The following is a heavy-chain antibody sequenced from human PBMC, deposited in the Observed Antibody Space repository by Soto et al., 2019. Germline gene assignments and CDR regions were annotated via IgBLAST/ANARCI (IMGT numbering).Heavy chain of an antibody. CDR1: GGTFSSYA. V-gene: IGHV1-69*06. CDR2: IIPIFGTA. D-gene: IGHD2-2*02. CDR3: AGGGYCSSTSCYTGGGPAWFDP. Sequence: SVKVSCKASGGTFSSYAISWVRQAPGQGLEWMGGIIPIFGTANYAQKFQGRVTITADKSTSTAYMELSSLRSEDTAVYYCAGGGYCSSTSCYTGGGPAWFDPWGQGTLVTVYS. J-gene: IGHJ5*02.